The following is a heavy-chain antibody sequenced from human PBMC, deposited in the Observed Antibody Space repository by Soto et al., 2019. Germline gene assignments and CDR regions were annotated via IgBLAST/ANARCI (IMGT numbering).Heavy chain of an antibody. V-gene: IGHV1-8*01. CDR3: ARGALVVKGYYFDY. CDR1: GYTFTSYD. D-gene: IGHD3-22*01. CDR2: MNPNSGNT. J-gene: IGHJ4*02. Sequence: ASVKVSCKASGYTFTSYDINWVRQATGQGLEWMGWMNPNSGNTGYAQKFQGRVTMTRNTSISTAYMELSSLRSEDTAVYYCARGALVVKGYYFDYWGQGTLVTVS.